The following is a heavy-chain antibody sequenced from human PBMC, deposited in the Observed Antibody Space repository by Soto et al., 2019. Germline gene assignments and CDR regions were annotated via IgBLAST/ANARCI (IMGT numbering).Heavy chain of an antibody. Sequence: TSETLCLTCSVSGGSISGFPWIWIRQPPGKGLEWVGYIYHTGRTNYNPSLKSRLTISLDMSRNQFSLQLTFVTAADTALYSCARVSNEYGGDGAFDYCGPGTLVTVSS. CDR1: GGSISGFP. D-gene: IGHD2-21*02. CDR2: IYHTGRT. CDR3: ARVSNEYGGDGAFDY. J-gene: IGHJ4*02. V-gene: IGHV4-59*01.